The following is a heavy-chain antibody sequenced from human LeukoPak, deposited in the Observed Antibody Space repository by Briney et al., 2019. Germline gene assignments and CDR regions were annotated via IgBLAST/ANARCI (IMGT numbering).Heavy chain of an antibody. J-gene: IGHJ4*02. CDR3: ARGKRWLQEKYFDY. CDR1: GYTFTSYD. V-gene: IGHV1-8*01. D-gene: IGHD5-24*01. Sequence: GASVKVSCKASGYTFTSYDINRVREATGQGLEWMGWMNPNSGNTGYAQKFQGRVTMTRNTSISTAYTELSSLRSEDTAVYYCARGKRWLQEKYFDYWGQGTLVTVSS. CDR2: MNPNSGNT.